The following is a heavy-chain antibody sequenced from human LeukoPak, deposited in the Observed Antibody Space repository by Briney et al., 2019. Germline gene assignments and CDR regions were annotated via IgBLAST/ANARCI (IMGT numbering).Heavy chain of an antibody. CDR3: ARVSGWYWFDQ. D-gene: IGHD6-19*01. Sequence: GGSLRLSCEGSGYTFSSYAMHWVRQAPGKGAEYVAAISSDGRITYYANFVKGRFTISRDNSKNTLYLQMGSLRTEDMAVYFCARVSGWYWFDQWGQGTLVTVSS. CDR1: GYTFSSYA. V-gene: IGHV3-64*01. CDR2: ISSDGRIT. J-gene: IGHJ5*02.